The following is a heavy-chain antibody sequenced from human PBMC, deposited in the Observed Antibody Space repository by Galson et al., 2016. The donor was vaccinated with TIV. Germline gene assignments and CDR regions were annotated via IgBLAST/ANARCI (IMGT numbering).Heavy chain of an antibody. D-gene: IGHD2-2*02. CDR2: ISGSGDNT. CDR1: GFTFSSYA. J-gene: IGHJ4*02. V-gene: IGHV3-23*01. CDR3: AKGKGSSCYSGADY. Sequence: SLRLSCAASGFTFSSYAMNWVRQAPGKGLEWVSAISGSGDNTFYAGSVKGRFTISRDTSKNTLYLQMSSLRAEDTALYYCAKGKGSSCYSGADYWGQGTPVTVS.